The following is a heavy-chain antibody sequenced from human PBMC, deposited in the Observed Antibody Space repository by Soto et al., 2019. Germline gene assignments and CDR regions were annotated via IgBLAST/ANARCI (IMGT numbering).Heavy chain of an antibody. D-gene: IGHD2-15*01. J-gene: IGHJ3*02. CDR1: GYSFTSYW. Sequence: GESLKISCKGSGYSFTSYWIGWVRQMPGKGLEWMGIIYPVDSDTRYSPSFQGQVTISADKSISTAYLQWSSLKASDTAMYYCARHQVLVAAPAAFDIWGQGTMVTVSS. CDR3: ARHQVLVAAPAAFDI. CDR2: IYPVDSDT. V-gene: IGHV5-51*01.